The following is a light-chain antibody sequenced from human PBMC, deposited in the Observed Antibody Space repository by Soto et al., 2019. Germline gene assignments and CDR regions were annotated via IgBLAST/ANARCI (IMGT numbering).Light chain of an antibody. Sequence: DIQITHSPSSLSASVGAIVTIICRSSQSISSYLNWYQQKPGNAPKLLIYAASSLQSGVPSRFSGSGSGTDFTLTISSLPPEDFATYSCQPSYSTPGTLGQGTRLEGK. CDR2: AAS. V-gene: IGKV1-39*01. CDR3: QPSYSTPGT. CDR1: QSISSY. J-gene: IGKJ5*01.